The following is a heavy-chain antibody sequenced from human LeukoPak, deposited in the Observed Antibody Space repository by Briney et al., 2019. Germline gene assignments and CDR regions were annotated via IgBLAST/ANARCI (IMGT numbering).Heavy chain of an antibody. D-gene: IGHD7-27*01. CDR1: GFIFSTYW. Sequence: GGSLRLSCAASGFIFSTYWMHWVRQGLGKGLVWVSRINSDGSSTSYADSVKGRFTVSRDNAKNTLYLQMNSLRAEDTAVYYCARGVTGDFDYWGQGTLVTVSS. CDR2: INSDGSST. CDR3: ARGVTGDFDY. V-gene: IGHV3-74*01. J-gene: IGHJ4*02.